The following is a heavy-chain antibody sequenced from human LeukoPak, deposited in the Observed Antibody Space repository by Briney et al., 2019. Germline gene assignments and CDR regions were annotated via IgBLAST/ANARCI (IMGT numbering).Heavy chain of an antibody. CDR3: ASYNYYDSWIDY. D-gene: IGHD3-22*01. V-gene: IGHV3-23*01. CDR2: ISGSGGGT. CDR1: GFTFSSYA. Sequence: GGSLRLSCAASGFTFSSYAVSWVRQAPGKGLEWVSAISGSGGGTYYADSVKGRFTISRDNSKNTLYLQMNSLRAEDTAVYYCASYNYYDSWIDYWGQGTLVTVSS. J-gene: IGHJ4*02.